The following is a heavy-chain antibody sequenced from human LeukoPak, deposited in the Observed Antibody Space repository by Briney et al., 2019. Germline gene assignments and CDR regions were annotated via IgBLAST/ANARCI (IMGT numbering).Heavy chain of an antibody. CDR2: ISWNSGSI. J-gene: IGHJ4*02. Sequence: GRSLRLSCAASGFTFDDDAMHWVRQAPGKGLEWVSGISWNSGSIGYADSVKGRFTISRDNAKNSLYLQMNSLRAEDMALYYCAKGTLYSSSSWYDYWGQGTLVTVSS. D-gene: IGHD6-13*01. CDR1: GFTFDDDA. CDR3: AKGTLYSSSSWYDY. V-gene: IGHV3-9*03.